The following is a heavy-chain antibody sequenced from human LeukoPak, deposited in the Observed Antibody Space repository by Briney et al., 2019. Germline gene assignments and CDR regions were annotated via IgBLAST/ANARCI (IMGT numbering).Heavy chain of an antibody. CDR2: INPNSGGT. D-gene: IGHD2-2*01. V-gene: IGHV1-2*02. CDR1: GYTFTGYY. J-gene: IGHJ6*02. CDR3: AREVVPANTYYYYYGMDV. Sequence: GASVKVSCKASGYTFTGYYMHWVRQAPGQGLEWMGWINPNSGGTNYAQKFQGRVTMTRDTSISTAYMELSRLRSDDTAVYYCAREVVPANTYYYYYGMDVWGQGTTVTVSS.